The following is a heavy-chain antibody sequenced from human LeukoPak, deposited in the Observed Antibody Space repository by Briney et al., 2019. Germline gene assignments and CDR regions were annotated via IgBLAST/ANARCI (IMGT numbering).Heavy chain of an antibody. CDR1: GFTFATYW. CDR2: INPDASQK. D-gene: IGHD3-22*01. CDR3: ATSAHSSGND. J-gene: IGHJ4*02. Sequence: GRSLRLACAVSGFTFATYWVSWVRQAPGKGLEFVANINPDASQKYYLYSVKGRFTISTDNAKNALYVEMNSLGAEDTALYYCATSAHSSGNDWGQGTLVTVSS. V-gene: IGHV3-7*01.